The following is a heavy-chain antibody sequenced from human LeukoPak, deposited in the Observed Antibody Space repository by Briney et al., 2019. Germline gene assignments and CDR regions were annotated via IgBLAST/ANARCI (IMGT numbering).Heavy chain of an antibody. V-gene: IGHV4-59*01. CDR2: IYYSGST. CDR3: ARDIVVVPAAMHPQVFDY. J-gene: IGHJ4*02. D-gene: IGHD2-2*01. Sequence: SETLSLTCTVSGGSISSYYWSWIRQPPGKGLEWIGYIYYSGSTNYNPSLKSRVTISVDTSKNQFSLKLSSVTAADTAVCYCARDIVVVPAAMHPQVFDYWGQGTLVTVSS. CDR1: GGSISSYY.